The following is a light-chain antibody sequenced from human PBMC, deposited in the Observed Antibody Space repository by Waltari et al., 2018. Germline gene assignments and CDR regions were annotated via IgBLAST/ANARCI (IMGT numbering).Light chain of an antibody. Sequence: IVLTQSPGTLSLSPGERATLSCRASQSVGRSLAWYQQKPSQAPRLVIYGASSRATGIPDRFSGSGSGTDFSLTISRLEPEDFAVYYCQHYVRLPATFGQGTKVEIK. CDR1: QSVGRS. CDR3: QHYVRLPAT. J-gene: IGKJ1*01. V-gene: IGKV3-20*01. CDR2: GAS.